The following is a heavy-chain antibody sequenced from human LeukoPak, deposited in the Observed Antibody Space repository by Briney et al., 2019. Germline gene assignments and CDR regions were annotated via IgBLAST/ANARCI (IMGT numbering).Heavy chain of an antibody. CDR2: IYTSGST. CDR3: ARERKSGWLSRTYNFDY. D-gene: IGHD5-12*01. V-gene: IGHV4-4*07. J-gene: IGHJ4*02. CDR1: GGSISSYY. Sequence: SETLSLTCTVSGGSISSYYWSWIRQPAGKGLEWIGRIYTSGSTNYNPSLKSRVTMSVDTSKNQFSLKLSSVTAADTAVYYCARERKSGWLSRTYNFDYWGQGTLVTVSS.